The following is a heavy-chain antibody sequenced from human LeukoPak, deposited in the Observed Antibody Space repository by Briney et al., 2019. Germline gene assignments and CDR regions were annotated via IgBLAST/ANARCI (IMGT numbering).Heavy chain of an antibody. CDR2: CST. D-gene: IGHD6-19*01. J-gene: IGHJ3*02. Sequence: CSTYYAYSVKGRFTISRDNSKNTLYLQMNSLRAEDTAVYYCAKVIFIAVAGTDPDAFDIWGQGTMVTVSS. V-gene: IGHV3-23*01. CDR3: AKVIFIAVAGTDPDAFDI.